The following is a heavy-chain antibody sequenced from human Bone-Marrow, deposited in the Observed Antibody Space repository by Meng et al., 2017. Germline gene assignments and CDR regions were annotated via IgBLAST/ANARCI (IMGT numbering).Heavy chain of an antibody. V-gene: IGHV1-69*01. D-gene: IGHD3-22*01. CDR1: AGTFSSYA. J-gene: IGHJ4*02. CDR3: ARDLYYYDSSGYIFDY. Sequence: QVHLSRSRATVQTPWVSVKVSCKASAGTFSSYAISWVRQAPGQGLEWMGGIIPIFGTANYAQKCQGRVTITADESTSTAYMELSSLRSEDTAVYYCARDLYYYDSSGYIFDYWGQGTLVTVSS. CDR2: IIPIFGTA.